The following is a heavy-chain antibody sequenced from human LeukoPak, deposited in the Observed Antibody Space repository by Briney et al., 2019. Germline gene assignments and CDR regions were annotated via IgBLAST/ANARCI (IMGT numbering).Heavy chain of an antibody. D-gene: IGHD3-10*01. CDR2: ISGNGGST. J-gene: IGHJ4*02. CDR1: GFTFSSYG. Sequence: PRRSLRLSCAASGFTFSSYGMHWVRQAPGKGLEYVSGISGNGGSTYYANSVKGRFTISRDNSKNTLYLQMGSPRAEAMAVYYCARGPPGVASMYYFDYWGQGTLVTVSS. CDR3: ARGPPGVASMYYFDY. V-gene: IGHV3-64*01.